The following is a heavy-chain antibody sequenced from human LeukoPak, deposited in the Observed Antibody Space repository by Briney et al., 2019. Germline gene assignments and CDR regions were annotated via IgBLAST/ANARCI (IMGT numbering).Heavy chain of an antibody. CDR1: GYTFTGYY. D-gene: IGHD2-2*01. CDR3: ASRDIVVVPAATPFYYGMDV. CDR2: INPNSGGT. J-gene: IGHJ6*02. Sequence: GASVKVSCKASGYTFTGYYMHWVRQAPGQGLEWMGWINPNSGGTNYAQKFQGRVTMTRDTSISTAYMELSRLRSDDTAVYYCASRDIVVVPAATPFYYGMDVWGQGTTVTVSS. V-gene: IGHV1-2*02.